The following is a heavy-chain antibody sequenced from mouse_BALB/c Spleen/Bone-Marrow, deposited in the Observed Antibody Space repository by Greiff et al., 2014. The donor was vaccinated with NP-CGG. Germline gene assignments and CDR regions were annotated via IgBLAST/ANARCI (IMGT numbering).Heavy chain of an antibody. J-gene: IGHJ2*01. CDR1: GLTFSSFG. V-gene: IGHV5-17*02. CDR3: ARLRRYYGYFDY. CDR2: ISSGSSTI. Sequence: EVHLVESGGGLVQPGGSRKLSCAASGLTFSSFGMHWVRQAPEKGLEWVAYISSGSSTIYYADTVKGRFTISRDNPKNTLFLQMTSLRSEDTAMYYCARLRRYYGYFDYWGQGTTLTVSS. D-gene: IGHD1-1*01.